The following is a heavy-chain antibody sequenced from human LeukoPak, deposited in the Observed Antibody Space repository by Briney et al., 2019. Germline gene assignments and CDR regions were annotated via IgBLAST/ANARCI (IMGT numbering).Heavy chain of an antibody. J-gene: IGHJ4*02. CDR3: ARADIVVVPADPFDY. CDR1: GFTFSSFS. V-gene: IGHV3-21*01. CDR2: ISIGYNHI. Sequence: SGESLTLSCAASGFTFSSFSMNWVRQAPGRGLEWVASISIGYNHIYYADSVKGRFTISRDNAKNSLYLQMNSLRDEDTAVYYCARADIVVVPADPFDYWGQGTLVTVSS. D-gene: IGHD2-15*01.